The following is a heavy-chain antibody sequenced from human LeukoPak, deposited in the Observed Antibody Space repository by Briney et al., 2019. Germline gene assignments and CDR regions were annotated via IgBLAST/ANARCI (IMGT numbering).Heavy chain of an antibody. CDR2: INPNSGGT. CDR3: ARDGSELLWFGELFRRGGYYYYMDV. J-gene: IGHJ6*03. Sequence: ASVKVSCKASGDTFTGYYMHWVRQAPGQGLEWMGWINPNSGGTNYAQKFQGRVTMTRDTSISTAYMELSRLRSDDAAVYYCARDGSELLWFGELFRRGGYYYYMDVWGKGTTVTVSS. CDR1: GDTFTGYY. V-gene: IGHV1-2*02. D-gene: IGHD3-10*01.